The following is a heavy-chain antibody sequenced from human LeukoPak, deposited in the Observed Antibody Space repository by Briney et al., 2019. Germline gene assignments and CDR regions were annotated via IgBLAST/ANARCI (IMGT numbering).Heavy chain of an antibody. CDR1: GASVSDGSYY. D-gene: IGHD1-1*01. Sequence: PSETLSLTCSVSGASVSDGSYYWSWIRQPPGKGLEGVVFLYYSGRTYYSPSLSGRVSTSIDTSKNHFSLNLTSVTAADTAVYYCARGLSTGREDSFDFWGPGTLVSVSS. CDR2: LYYSGRT. V-gene: IGHV4-61*03. CDR3: ARGLSTGREDSFDF. J-gene: IGHJ4*02.